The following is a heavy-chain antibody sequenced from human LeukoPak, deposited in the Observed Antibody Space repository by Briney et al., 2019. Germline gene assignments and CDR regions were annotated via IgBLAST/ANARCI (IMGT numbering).Heavy chain of an antibody. V-gene: IGHV4-59*06. J-gene: IGHJ5*02. Sequence: SETLSLTCTVSGGSISSYYWSWIRQPPGKGLKWIGYIYYSGSTYYNPSLKSRVTISVDTSKNQFSLKLSSVTAADTAVYYCARGGRPASPSDPFDPWGQGTLVTVSS. CDR3: ARGGRPASPSDPFDP. CDR1: GGSISSYY. D-gene: IGHD3-16*01. CDR2: IYYSGST.